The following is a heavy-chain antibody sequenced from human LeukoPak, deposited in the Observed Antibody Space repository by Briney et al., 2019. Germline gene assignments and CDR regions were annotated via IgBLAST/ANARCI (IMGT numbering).Heavy chain of an antibody. CDR3: ARGTHTTTTVRYYYYGMDV. D-gene: IGHD4-17*01. CDR1: GGSIRSSYYY. V-gene: IGHV4-39*07. CDR2: INHSGST. Sequence: SETLSLACTVSGGSIRSSYYYWGWIRQPPGKGLEWIGEINHSGSTNYNPSLKSRVTISVDMSKNQFSLKLSSVTAADTAVYYCARGTHTTTTVRYYYYGMDVWGQGTTVTVSS. J-gene: IGHJ6*02.